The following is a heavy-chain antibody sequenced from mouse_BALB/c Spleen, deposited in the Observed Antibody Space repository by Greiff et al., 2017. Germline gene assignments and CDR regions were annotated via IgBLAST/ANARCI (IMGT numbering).Heavy chain of an antibody. J-gene: IGHJ4*01. CDR2: SRNKANDYTT. D-gene: IGHD1-1*01. Sequence: EVKVVESGGGLVQPGGSLRLSCATSGFTFSDFYMEWVRQPPGKRLEWIAASRNKANDYTTEYSASVKGRFIVSRDTSQSILYLQMNALRAEDTAIYYCARERGSGYAMDYWGQGTSVTVSS. CDR3: ARERGSGYAMDY. CDR1: GFTFSDFY. V-gene: IGHV7-1*02.